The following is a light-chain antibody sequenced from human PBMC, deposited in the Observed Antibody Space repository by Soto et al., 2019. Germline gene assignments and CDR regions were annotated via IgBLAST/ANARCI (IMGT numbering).Light chain of an antibody. J-gene: IGLJ1*01. CDR1: SSDVGGYSY. Sequence: QSVLTQPHSVSGSPGQSVTISCTGTSSDVGGYSYVSWCQQHPGKAPQLIIYDVTERPSGVPDRFSGSKSGNTASLTISGLQAEDEADYYCCSYTGSYSYVFGIGTKLTVL. V-gene: IGLV2-11*01. CDR3: CSYTGSYSYV. CDR2: DVT.